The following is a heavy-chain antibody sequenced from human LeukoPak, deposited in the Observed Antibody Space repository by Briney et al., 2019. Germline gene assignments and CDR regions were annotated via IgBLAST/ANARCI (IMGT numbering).Heavy chain of an antibody. J-gene: IGHJ4*02. CDR2: ISYDGSYK. CDR3: ARGTTVTWKPVDF. CDR1: GFTFSPYA. D-gene: IGHD4-11*01. V-gene: IGHV3-30*04. Sequence: GRSLRLSCVASGFTFSPYAMHWVRQAPGTGLEWVAVISYDGSYKHYADSVNGRFTISRDNSKNTLYLQMNSLGAEATTVYYCARGTTVTWKPVDFWGQGTLVTVSS.